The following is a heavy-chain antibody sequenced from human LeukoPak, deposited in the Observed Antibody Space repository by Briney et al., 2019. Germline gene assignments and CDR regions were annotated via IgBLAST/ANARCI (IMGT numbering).Heavy chain of an antibody. V-gene: IGHV3-30*04. CDR1: GVSLSNYA. Sequence: PGGSLRLSCAPSGVSLSNYALDWVRQAPGKGLEWVAAISSDGSKTYYTDSVKGRFTISRDGPSDTLSLRMDSLRAEDTARYYCATSTTVAGTFWFDPWGQGTLVIVSS. D-gene: IGHD6-19*01. CDR3: ATSTTVAGTFWFDP. CDR2: ISSDGSKT. J-gene: IGHJ5*02.